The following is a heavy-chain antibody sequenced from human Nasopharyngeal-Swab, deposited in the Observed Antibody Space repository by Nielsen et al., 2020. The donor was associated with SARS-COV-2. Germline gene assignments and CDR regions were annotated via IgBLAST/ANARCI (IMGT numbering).Heavy chain of an antibody. J-gene: IGHJ5*02. CDR3: ARGAWCGEFNWFDP. D-gene: IGHD3-10*01. CDR2: IDWDDDK. V-gene: IGHV2-70*01. Sequence: WIRQPPGEALEWLALIDWDDDKYYSTSLKTRLTISKDTSKNQVVLTMTNMDPVDTATYYCARGAWCGEFNWFDPWGQGTLVTVSS.